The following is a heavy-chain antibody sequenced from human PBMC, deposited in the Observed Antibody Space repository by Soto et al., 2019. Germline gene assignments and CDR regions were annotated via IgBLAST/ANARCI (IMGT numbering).Heavy chain of an antibody. J-gene: IGHJ4*02. CDR3: ARDSTAMVPRSLDY. CDR2: TYYRSKWYN. D-gene: IGHD5-18*01. Sequence: PSPTLSLTCAISGDSVSSNSAAWNWIRQSPSRGLEWLGRTYYRSKWYNDYAVSVKSRITINPDTSKNQFSLQLNSVTPEDTAVYYCARDSTAMVPRSLDYWGQGTLVTVSS. V-gene: IGHV6-1*01. CDR1: GDSVSSNSAA.